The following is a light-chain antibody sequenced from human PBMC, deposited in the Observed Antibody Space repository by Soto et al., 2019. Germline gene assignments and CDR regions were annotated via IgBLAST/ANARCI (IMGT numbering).Light chain of an antibody. CDR1: SSDVGSYNY. Sequence: QSVLIQPASVYGSPGQSITISCTGTSSDVGSYNYVSWYQHHPGKAPKVMIFDVANRPSGVSDRFSASKSANTASLTISGLQAEDEADYYCSSYTSSSTYVFGTGTKVTVL. CDR3: SSYTSSSTYV. CDR2: DVA. V-gene: IGLV2-14*03. J-gene: IGLJ1*01.